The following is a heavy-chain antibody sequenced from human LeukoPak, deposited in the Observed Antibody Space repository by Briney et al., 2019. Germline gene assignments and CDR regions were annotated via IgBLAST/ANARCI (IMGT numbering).Heavy chain of an antibody. CDR2: MNPNRGKT. J-gene: IGHJ6*03. D-gene: IGHD2-2*02. CDR1: GYTFTSYD. V-gene: IGHV1-8*01. Sequence: ASVKVSCKASGYTFTSYDINWVRQATGQGLEWMGRMNPNRGKTGYAQKFQGRVTITTNTSTSTAYMELSSLRSEDTAEYFCARGYCSSTCCYSGGPYYMDVWGKGTTVIVSS. CDR3: ARGYCSSTCCYSGGPYYMDV.